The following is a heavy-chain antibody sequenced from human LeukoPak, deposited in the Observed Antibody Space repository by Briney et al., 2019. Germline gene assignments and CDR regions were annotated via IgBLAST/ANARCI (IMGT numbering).Heavy chain of an antibody. CDR2: IYYSGTT. CDR3: ASGPYGSGSYLFGY. J-gene: IGHJ4*02. D-gene: IGHD3-10*01. Sequence: SQTLSLTCTVSGGSITSGGYYWSWIHQHPGKGLEWIGCIYYSGTTYYNPSLKSRVSTSVDTSKNQFSLKLSSVTAADTAVYYCASGPYGSGSYLFGYWGQGTLVTVSS. CDR1: GGSITSGGYY. V-gene: IGHV4-31*03.